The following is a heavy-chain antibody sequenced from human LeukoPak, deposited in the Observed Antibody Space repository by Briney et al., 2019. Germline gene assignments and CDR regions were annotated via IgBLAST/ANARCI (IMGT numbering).Heavy chain of an antibody. CDR3: ARDSFRYCSSTSCYRFGY. CDR2: INSDGSST. J-gene: IGHJ4*02. Sequence: GGSLRLSCAASGFTFSSYWMHWVRQAPGKGLVWVSRINSDGSSTSYADSVKGRFTISRDNSKNTLYLQMNSLRAEDTAVYYCARDSFRYCSSTSCYRFGYWGQGTLVTVSS. CDR1: GFTFSSYW. D-gene: IGHD2-2*02. V-gene: IGHV3-74*01.